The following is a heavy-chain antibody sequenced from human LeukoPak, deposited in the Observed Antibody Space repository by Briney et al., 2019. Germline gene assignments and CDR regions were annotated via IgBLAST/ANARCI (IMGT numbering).Heavy chain of an antibody. CDR2: IYPGDSDT. CDR1: GYSFTSYW. D-gene: IGHD3-22*01. J-gene: IGHJ4*02. V-gene: IGHV5-51*01. Sequence: GESLKISCKGSGYSFTSYWIGWVRQMPGEGLEWMGIIYPGDSDTRYSPSFQGQVTISADKSISTAYLQWSSLKASDTAMYYCARRYYYDSSGYYPTRSYFDYWGQGTLVTVSS. CDR3: ARRYYYDSSGYYPTRSYFDY.